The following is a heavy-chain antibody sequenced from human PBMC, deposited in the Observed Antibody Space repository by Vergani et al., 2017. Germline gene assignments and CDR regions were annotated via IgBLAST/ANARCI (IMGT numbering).Heavy chain of an antibody. J-gene: IGHJ5*02. CDR1: GGSITSSSYY. CDR2: IYHSGGA. Sequence: QLHLQESGPGLVKPSETLSLTCTVSGGSITSSSYYWGWIRQPPGKGLEWIGNIYHSGGAYSNPSLKGRVTISVDTSKNQFSLKVTSVTAADTAVYYCASDTHSGQRADRWGQGILVTVTS. V-gene: IGHV4-39*01. CDR3: ASDTHSGQRADR. D-gene: IGHD6-19*01.